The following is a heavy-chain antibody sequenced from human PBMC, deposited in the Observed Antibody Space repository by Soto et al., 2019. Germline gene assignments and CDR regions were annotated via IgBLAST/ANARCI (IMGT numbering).Heavy chain of an antibody. Sequence: ETLSGTCPVSGGSISSYYRSWIRQPAGKGLEWIGRIYTSGSTNYNPSLKGRVTMSVDTSKNQFSLKLSSVTAADKAVYYCARDRGYRYGFVDPWGQGTLVTVYS. CDR3: ARDRGYRYGFVDP. D-gene: IGHD5-18*01. V-gene: IGHV4-4*07. CDR2: IYTSGST. CDR1: GGSISSYY. J-gene: IGHJ5*02.